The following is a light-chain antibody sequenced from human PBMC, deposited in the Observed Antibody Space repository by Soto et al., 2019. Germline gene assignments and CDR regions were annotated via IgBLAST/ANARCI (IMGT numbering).Light chain of an antibody. Sequence: QSVLTQPASVSGSPGQSITISCTGTSSDVGNYNYVSWYQHHPGKAPKLMIYEVSNRPSGVSNRFSGSKSGNTASLTISGLQAEDEADYYCSSYTDTYTRRVLFGGGTKLTVL. CDR2: EVS. V-gene: IGLV2-14*01. CDR3: SSYTDTYTRRVL. J-gene: IGLJ2*01. CDR1: SSDVGNYNY.